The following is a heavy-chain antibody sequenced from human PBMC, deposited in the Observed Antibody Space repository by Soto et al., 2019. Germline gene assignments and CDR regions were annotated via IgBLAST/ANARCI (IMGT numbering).Heavy chain of an antibody. V-gene: IGHV3-30-3*01. CDR2: ISYDGSKK. CDR1: GFTFSSYA. Sequence: QAQLVESGGGVVQPGRSLRLSCAASGFTFSSYAMHWVRQAPGKGLEWVAVISYDGSKKYYADSVKGRFTISRDNSKNTLYLQMNSLRAEDTAVYYCAREPLLRFLEWSIIIYYFDYWGQGSLVTVSS. CDR3: AREPLLRFLEWSIIIYYFDY. J-gene: IGHJ4*02. D-gene: IGHD3-3*01.